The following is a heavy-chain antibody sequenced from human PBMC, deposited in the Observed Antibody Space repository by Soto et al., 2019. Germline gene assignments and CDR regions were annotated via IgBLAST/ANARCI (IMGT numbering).Heavy chain of an antibody. CDR2: ISAYNGNT. CDR3: ARDRGVVAATSYYYYYMDV. J-gene: IGHJ6*03. V-gene: IGHV1-18*01. CDR1: GYTYTSYG. Sequence: ASVKVSCKASGYTYTSYGISWVRQAPGQGLEWMGWISAYNGNTNYAQKLQGRVTMTTDTSTSTAYMELRSLRSDDTAVYYCARDRGVVAATSYYYYYMDVWGKGTTVTVSS. D-gene: IGHD2-15*01.